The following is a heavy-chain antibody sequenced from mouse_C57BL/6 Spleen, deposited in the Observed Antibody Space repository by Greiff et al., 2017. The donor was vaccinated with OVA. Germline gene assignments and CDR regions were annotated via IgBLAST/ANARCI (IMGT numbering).Heavy chain of an antibody. CDR3: TTPSFITGYAMDY. V-gene: IGHV14-4*01. CDR1: GFNIKDDY. Sequence: VQLQQSGAELVRPGASVKLSCTASGFNIKDDYMHWVKQRPEQGLEWIGWIDPENGDTEYASKFQGKATITADTSSNTAYLQLSSLTSEDTAVYYCTTPSFITGYAMDYWGQGTSVTVSS. CDR2: IDPENGDT. D-gene: IGHD1-1*01. J-gene: IGHJ4*01.